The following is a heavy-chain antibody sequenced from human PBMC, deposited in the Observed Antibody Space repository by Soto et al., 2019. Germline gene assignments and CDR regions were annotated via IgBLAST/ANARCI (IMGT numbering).Heavy chain of an antibody. CDR2: IYYIGTT. V-gene: IGHV4-59*01. CDR3: VRESLASGHNYFAT. D-gene: IGHD6-13*01. Sequence: PSEILFFSCAVSGDSINNSYWCWLRQPRGKSLEWIGNIYYIGTTTYNPSLESRVTMSVDTSKNPFYLKLHSVEAVDTAVYYCVRESLASGHNYFATWGPGTLVTASS. CDR1: GDSINNSY. J-gene: IGHJ5*02.